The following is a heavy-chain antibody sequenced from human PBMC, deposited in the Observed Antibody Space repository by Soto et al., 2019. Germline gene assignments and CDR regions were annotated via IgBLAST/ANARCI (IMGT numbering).Heavy chain of an antibody. D-gene: IGHD3-10*01. J-gene: IGHJ6*02. Sequence: WETLSLTCTVSGGSISSYYWSWIRQPPGKGLEWIGYIYYSGSTNYNPSLKSRVTISVDTSKNQFSLKLSSVTAADTAVYYCARAEFGALPDYGMDVWGQGTTVTVSS. V-gene: IGHV4-59*01. CDR1: GGSISSYY. CDR2: IYYSGST. CDR3: ARAEFGALPDYGMDV.